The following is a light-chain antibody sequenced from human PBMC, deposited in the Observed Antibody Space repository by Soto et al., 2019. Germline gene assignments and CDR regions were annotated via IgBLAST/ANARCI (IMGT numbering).Light chain of an antibody. CDR3: QQYYSSPWT. Sequence: EIVLTQSPGTLSLPPGERATLSCRASQTVSSSYLAWYQQKPGQAPRLLISGASNRATGIPDRFSASGSGTDFTLSVSRLEPEDFAVYYCQQYYSSPWTFGQGNQVEMK. J-gene: IGKJ1*01. V-gene: IGKV3-20*01. CDR1: QTVSSSY. CDR2: GAS.